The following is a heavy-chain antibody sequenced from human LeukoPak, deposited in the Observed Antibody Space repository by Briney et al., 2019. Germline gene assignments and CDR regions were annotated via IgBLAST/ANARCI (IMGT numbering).Heavy chain of an antibody. J-gene: IGHJ3*02. Sequence: PSETLSLTCTVSGGSIRDDYWCRIRQPPGKGLEWVGYVSSSGRTNYNPSLKSRVTISLDASESHFSLKLTSVTAADTAVYYCARDLTGYGNLNAFDIWGQGTMVTVSS. D-gene: IGHD5-12*01. CDR1: GGSIRDDY. CDR2: VSSSGRT. V-gene: IGHV4-59*01. CDR3: ARDLTGYGNLNAFDI.